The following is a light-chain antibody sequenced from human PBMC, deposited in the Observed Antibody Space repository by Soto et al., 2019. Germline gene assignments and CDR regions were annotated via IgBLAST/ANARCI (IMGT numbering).Light chain of an antibody. CDR2: EGT. Sequence: QSALAQPASVSGSPGQSITISCSGTTSDVGGYNLVSWYQQHTAKAPKLLIYEGTQRPSGVSSRLSGSKSGNTASLTISGLQAEDEADYYCCSYASSSSYVFGTGTKVTVL. CDR3: CSYASSSSYV. J-gene: IGLJ1*01. CDR1: TSDVGGYNL. V-gene: IGLV2-23*01.